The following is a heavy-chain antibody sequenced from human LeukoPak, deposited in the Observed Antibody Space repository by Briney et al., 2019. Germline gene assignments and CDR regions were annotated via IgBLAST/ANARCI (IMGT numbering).Heavy chain of an antibody. CDR3: AKDRDVVVPAAGHY. Sequence: GGSLRLSCAVSGFAFGSEAMSWVRQSPARGLEWVASISPGGGTTYYADSVKGRFTISRDNSKNTLYLQMNSLRAEDTAVYYCAKDRDVVVPAAGHYWGQGTLVTVSS. D-gene: IGHD2-2*01. CDR2: ISPGGGTT. V-gene: IGHV3-23*01. CDR1: GFAFGSEA. J-gene: IGHJ4*02.